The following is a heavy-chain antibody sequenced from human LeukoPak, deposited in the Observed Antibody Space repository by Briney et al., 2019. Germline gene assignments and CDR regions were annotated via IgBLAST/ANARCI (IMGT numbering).Heavy chain of an antibody. Sequence: PGGSLRLSCAASGFSFSNALMSWVRQAPGKGLEWVGRIKSKTDGGTTDYAAPVKGRFTISRDDSKNTLYLQMNSLKTEDTAVYYCTTDPAVGITVVRGEVYWGQGTLVTVSS. CDR1: GFSFSNAL. V-gene: IGHV3-15*01. CDR2: IKSKTDGGTT. J-gene: IGHJ4*02. D-gene: IGHD3-10*01. CDR3: TTDPAVGITVVRGEVY.